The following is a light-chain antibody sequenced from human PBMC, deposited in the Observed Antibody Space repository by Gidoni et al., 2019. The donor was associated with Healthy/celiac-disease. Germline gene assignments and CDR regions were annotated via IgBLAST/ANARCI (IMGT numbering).Light chain of an antibody. CDR3: QSYDSSLSGWV. Sequence: QSVLTQPPSVSGAPGKRVPISCTGSSSNIGAGYDVPWYQQLPGTAPKLLIYGNSNRPSGVPDRFSGSKSGTSASLAITGLQAEDEADYYCQSYDSSLSGWVFGGGTKLTVL. J-gene: IGLJ3*02. V-gene: IGLV1-40*01. CDR1: SSNIGAGYD. CDR2: GNS.